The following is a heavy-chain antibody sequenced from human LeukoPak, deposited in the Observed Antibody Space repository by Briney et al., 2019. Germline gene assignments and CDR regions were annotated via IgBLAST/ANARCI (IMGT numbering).Heavy chain of an antibody. J-gene: IGHJ1*01. CDR2: IVGSGGTT. CDR1: GFTFSTYG. Sequence: QPGGSLRLSCAASGFTFSTYGMDWVRQAPGKGLEWVSGIVGSGGTTYYADSVKGRFTISRDNSKNTLYLQMNSLRAEDTAVYYCAKDVNYYDSSGYSIFQHWGQGTLVTVSS. D-gene: IGHD3-22*01. CDR3: AKDVNYYDSSGYSIFQH. V-gene: IGHV3-23*01.